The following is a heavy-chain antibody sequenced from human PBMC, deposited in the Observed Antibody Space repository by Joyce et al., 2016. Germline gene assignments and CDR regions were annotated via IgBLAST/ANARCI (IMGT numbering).Heavy chain of an antibody. Sequence: EARLVQSGGGFFQPGESLRLSCEASGFAFGNYWMYWVRQVPGKAQEWVSRLNREGKTTEYADSGEGRVTISRDNDKNTLYLDMNSLRVDDTAVFFCARGPYCAAYCQTHGPFYFDRWGQGTQVTVST. CDR1: GFAFGNYW. D-gene: IGHD2-21*01. J-gene: IGHJ4*02. CDR2: LNREGKTT. CDR3: ARGPYCAAYCQTHGPFYFDR. V-gene: IGHV3-74*03.